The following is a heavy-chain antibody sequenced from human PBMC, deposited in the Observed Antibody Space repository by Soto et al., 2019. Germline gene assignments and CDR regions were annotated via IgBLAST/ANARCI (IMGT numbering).Heavy chain of an antibody. J-gene: IGHJ6*02. Sequence: QVQLVQSGAEVKKPGASVKVSCKASGYTFTSYGISWVRQAPGQGLEWMGWISAYNGNTNYAQKLQGRVTMTTDTSTSTAYMELRSRRSDDTAVYYCARVGGDYDILTGYYYYYYGMDVWGQGTTVTVSS. CDR2: ISAYNGNT. D-gene: IGHD3-9*01. CDR1: GYTFTSYG. V-gene: IGHV1-18*01. CDR3: ARVGGDYDILTGYYYYYYGMDV.